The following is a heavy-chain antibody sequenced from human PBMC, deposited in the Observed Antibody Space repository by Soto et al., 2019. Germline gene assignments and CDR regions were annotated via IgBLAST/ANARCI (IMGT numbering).Heavy chain of an antibody. CDR1: GGSISTYY. CDR3: ARDNGREHYYDSSGYWYYFDY. V-gene: IGHV4-59*01. D-gene: IGHD3-22*01. CDR2: IYYRGGT. J-gene: IGHJ4*02. Sequence: SETLSLTCTISGGSISTYYWTWMRQPPGKGLEWIGYIYYRGGTNYNPSLKSRVTISVDTSKNQFSLKLSSVTAADTAVYYCARDNGREHYYDSSGYWYYFDYWGQGTLVTVSS.